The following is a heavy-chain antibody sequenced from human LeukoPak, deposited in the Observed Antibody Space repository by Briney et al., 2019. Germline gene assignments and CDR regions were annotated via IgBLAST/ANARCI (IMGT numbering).Heavy chain of an antibody. CDR3: ARQKYIGRNNWFDA. CDR2: IYYRGNT. V-gene: IGHV4-39*01. Sequence: SETLSLTCSVSGGSISSSNYFWGWIRQPPGMGLEWIASIYYRGNTYYNPSLKSRVTIYIDTSKNHFSLKVTSMTAADTAIYYCARQKYIGRNNWFDAWGQGSLVTVSS. CDR1: GGSISSSNYF. D-gene: IGHD5-18*01. J-gene: IGHJ5*02.